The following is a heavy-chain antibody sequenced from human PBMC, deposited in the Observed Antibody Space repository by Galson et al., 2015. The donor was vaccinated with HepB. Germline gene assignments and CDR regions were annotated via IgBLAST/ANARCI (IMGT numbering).Heavy chain of an antibody. D-gene: IGHD5-24*01. V-gene: IGHV1-2*02. J-gene: IGHJ6*02. CDR2: INPNSGGT. CDR3: ARREEEGKRYYYYYYAMDV. CDR1: GYTFTGYY. Sequence: SVKVSCKASGYTFTGYYMHWVRQAPGQGLEWMGWINPNSGGTKYAQKFQGRVTMTRDTSISTAYMELSRLRSDDTAVYYCARREEEGKRYYYYYYAMDVWGQGTTVTVSS.